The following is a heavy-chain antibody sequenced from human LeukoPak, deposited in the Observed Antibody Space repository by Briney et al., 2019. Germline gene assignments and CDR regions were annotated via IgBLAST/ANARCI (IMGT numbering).Heavy chain of an antibody. J-gene: IGHJ4*02. D-gene: IGHD5-24*01. V-gene: IGHV4-39*07. CDR3: ARGYGYNSLYFDY. CDR2: INHSGST. Sequence: SETLSLTCTVSGGSISSSSYYWGWIRQPPGKGLEWIGEINHSGSTNYNPSLKSRVTISVDTSKNQFSLKLSSVTAADTAVYYCARGYGYNSLYFDYWGQGTLVTVSS. CDR1: GGSISSSSYY.